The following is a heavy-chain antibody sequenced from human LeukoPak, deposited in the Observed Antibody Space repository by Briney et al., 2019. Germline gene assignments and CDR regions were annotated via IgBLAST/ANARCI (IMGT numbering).Heavy chain of an antibody. CDR1: GFTFDDYG. CDR3: ARSGYDYDY. CDR2: VSRSGAYT. D-gene: IGHD5-12*01. J-gene: IGHJ4*02. V-gene: IGHV3-20*01. Sequence: GGSLRLSCVASGFTFDDYGMSWVRQVPGKGLEWVSYVSRSGAYTGYADSVKGRFTISRDNAKNSLYLQMNSLRAEDTALYHCARSGYDYDYWGQGTLVTVSS.